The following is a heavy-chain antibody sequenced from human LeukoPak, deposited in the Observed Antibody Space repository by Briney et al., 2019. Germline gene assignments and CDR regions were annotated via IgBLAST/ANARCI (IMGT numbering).Heavy chain of an antibody. CDR1: GYSISSGYY. D-gene: IGHD2-2*01. V-gene: IGHV4-4*07. CDR3: AREDIVVVPAARGFYYYYMDV. Sequence: SETLSLTCTVSGYSISSGYYWSWIRQPAGKGLEWIGRIYTSGSTNYNPSLKSRVTMSVDTSKNQFSLKLSSVTAADTAVYYCAREDIVVVPAARGFYYYYMDVWGKGTTVTISS. J-gene: IGHJ6*03. CDR2: IYTSGST.